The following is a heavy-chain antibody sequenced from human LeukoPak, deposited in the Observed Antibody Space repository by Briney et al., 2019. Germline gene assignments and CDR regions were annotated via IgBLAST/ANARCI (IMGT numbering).Heavy chain of an antibody. CDR1: GGTFSSYA. V-gene: IGHV1-18*01. CDR2: ISAYNGNT. D-gene: IGHD4-17*01. J-gene: IGHJ4*02. CDR3: ARSDYGDYRGPVYGY. Sequence: ASVTVSCKASGGTFSSYAISWVRQAPGQGLEWMGWISAYNGNTNYAQKLQGRVTMTTDTSTSTAYMELRSLRSDDTAVYYCARSDYGDYRGPVYGYWGQGTLVTVSS.